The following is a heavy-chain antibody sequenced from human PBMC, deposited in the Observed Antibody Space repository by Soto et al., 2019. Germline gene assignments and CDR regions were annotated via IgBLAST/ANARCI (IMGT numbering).Heavy chain of an antibody. J-gene: IGHJ5*02. CDR3: ARGDFDSSANYYAGWLEP. CDR1: GYIFTGYY. V-gene: IGHV1-2*02. CDR2: FNPNSGGT. D-gene: IGHD3-22*01. Sequence: QVQLVQSGAEVKKPGASVKVSCKASGYIFTGYYMHWLRQAPGQGLEWMGWFNPNSGGTKYAQKYQGRVTMTNDTSINTAYMELSGLISDDPAVYYCARGDFDSSANYYAGWLEPWVQGTLVTVSS.